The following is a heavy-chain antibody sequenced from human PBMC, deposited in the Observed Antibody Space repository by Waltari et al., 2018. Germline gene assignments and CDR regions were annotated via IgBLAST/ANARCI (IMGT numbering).Heavy chain of an antibody. CDR1: EYTFTSSY. CDR3: ARDTGALWMDV. CDR2: INPRGGST. Sequence: QVQLVQSGAEVKKPGASVKISCKTSEYTFTSSYIHWVRQAPGQGLEWMGKINPRGGSTIYAQKFQGRVTMTRDTSTSTVYMELSSLRSEDTAVYYCARDTGALWMDVWGQGTTVTVSS. D-gene: IGHD2-21*01. V-gene: IGHV1-46*01. J-gene: IGHJ6*02.